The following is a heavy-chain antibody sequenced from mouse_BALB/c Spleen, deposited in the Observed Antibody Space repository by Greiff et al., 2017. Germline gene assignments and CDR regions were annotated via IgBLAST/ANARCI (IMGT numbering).Heavy chain of an antibody. CDR3: ARVGGYGLAY. J-gene: IGHJ3*01. CDR2: IWACGST. Sequence: VQLQQSGPGLVAPSHSLSISCTVSGFSFTSYGVHWVRQPPGKGLEWLGVIWACGSTNYNSALMSRLSISKDNSKSQVFLKMNSLQTDDTAMYYCARVGGYGLAYWGQGTLVTVSA. V-gene: IGHV2-9*02. CDR1: GFSFTSYG.